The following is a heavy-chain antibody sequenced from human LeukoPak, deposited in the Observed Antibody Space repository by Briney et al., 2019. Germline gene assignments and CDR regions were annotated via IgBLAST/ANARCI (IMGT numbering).Heavy chain of an antibody. Sequence: WASVKVSRKVSGDTLTELSMHGGRQAPGRRGERMGRFAPEDGETIYEQKFKGRVTMTEDTSTDTAYMELSSLRSEDTAVYYCATVETTVTTFDYWGQGTLVTVSS. J-gene: IGHJ4*02. CDR2: FAPEDGET. CDR3: ATVETTVTTFDY. V-gene: IGHV1-24*01. CDR1: GDTLTELS. D-gene: IGHD4-17*01.